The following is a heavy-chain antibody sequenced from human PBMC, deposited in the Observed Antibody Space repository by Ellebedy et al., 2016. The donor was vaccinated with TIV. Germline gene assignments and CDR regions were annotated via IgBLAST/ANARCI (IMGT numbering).Heavy chain of an antibody. D-gene: IGHD2-2*01. CDR2: VRGGGDWI. J-gene: IGHJ4*02. V-gene: IGHV3-23*01. CDR1: GFSFSSHA. Sequence: GGSLRLSXTASGFSFSSHAMSWVRQAPGKGLEWFSLVRGGGDWIASADSVKGRFTISRDNSKNMVYLQMNSLRGDDTAVYYCAKGRETSSTFDCWGQGTLVTVSS. CDR3: AKGRETSSTFDC.